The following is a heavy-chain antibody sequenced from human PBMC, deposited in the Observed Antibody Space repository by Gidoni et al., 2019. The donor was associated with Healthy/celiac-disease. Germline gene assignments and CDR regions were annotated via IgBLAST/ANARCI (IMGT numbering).Heavy chain of an antibody. CDR3: ARVGYDSSGYYLNYYFDY. CDR1: RGTFSSYA. Sequence: QVQLVQSGAEVTPPVSSVKVSCKASRGTFSSYAISWVRQAPGQGLEWMGGILPSFGTANYAQKFQSRVTITADESTSTHYMELSSLRSEDTAVYYCARVGYDSSGYYLNYYFDYWGQGTLVTVSS. J-gene: IGHJ4*02. D-gene: IGHD3-22*01. V-gene: IGHV1-69*01. CDR2: ILPSFGTA.